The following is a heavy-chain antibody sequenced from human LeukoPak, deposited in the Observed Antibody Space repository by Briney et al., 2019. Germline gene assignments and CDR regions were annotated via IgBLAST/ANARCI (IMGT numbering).Heavy chain of an antibody. CDR1: GGSFSGYY. J-gene: IGHJ4*02. CDR3: ARTSFCTNGICYTRYYFDY. Sequence: SETLSLTCAVYGGSFSGYYWSWIRQPPGKGLEWIGEINHSGSTNYNPSLKSRVTISVDTSKNQFSLKLSSVTAADTAVYYCARTSFCTNGICYTRYYFDYWGQGTLVTVSS. CDR2: INHSGST. D-gene: IGHD2-8*01. V-gene: IGHV4-34*01.